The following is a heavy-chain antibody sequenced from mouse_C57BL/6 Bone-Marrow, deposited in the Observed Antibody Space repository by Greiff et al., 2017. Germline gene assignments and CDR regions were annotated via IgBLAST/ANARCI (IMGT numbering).Heavy chain of an antibody. CDR2: ISYDGSN. CDR1: GYSFTSGYY. D-gene: IGHD3-1*01. J-gene: IGHJ1*03. CDR3: ARGGSFDV. Sequence: VQLKQSGPGLVKPSQSLSLSCSVTGYSFTSGYYWNWIRQFPGNKLEWMGYISYDGSNNYNPSLKNRISITRDTSKNQFFLKLNSVTTEDTATYYCARGGSFDVWGTGTTVTVSS. V-gene: IGHV3-6*01.